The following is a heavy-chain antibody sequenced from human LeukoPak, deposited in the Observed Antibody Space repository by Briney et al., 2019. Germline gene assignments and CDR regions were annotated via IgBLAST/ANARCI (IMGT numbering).Heavy chain of an antibody. CDR3: ASVDKVQQWSYDN. V-gene: IGHV3-74*01. Sequence: GGSLRLSCAASGFTFSNYWMHWVRQAPGKGLVWVSRINSGGSSTNYADSVKGRFTISRDNAKNTLYLQMNSLTAEDTAVYYCASVDKVQQWSYDNWGQGTLVTVSS. J-gene: IGHJ4*02. CDR2: INSGGSST. D-gene: IGHD5-18*01. CDR1: GFTFSNYW.